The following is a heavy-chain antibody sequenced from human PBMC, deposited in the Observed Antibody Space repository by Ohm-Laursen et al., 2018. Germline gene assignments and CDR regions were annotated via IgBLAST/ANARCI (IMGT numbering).Heavy chain of an antibody. V-gene: IGHV3-21*01. Sequence: SLRLSCTASAFSLTASNMNWVRQAPGTGLEWVSYISDTGSHIYYAGSVRGRFTISRDNAQNSLYLHMSSLRAEDTAIYYCARDPIDNNGYNPDYWGQGTLVTVSS. J-gene: IGHJ4*02. CDR3: ARDPIDNNGYNPDY. D-gene: IGHD1-14*01. CDR1: AFSLTASN. CDR2: ISDTGSHI.